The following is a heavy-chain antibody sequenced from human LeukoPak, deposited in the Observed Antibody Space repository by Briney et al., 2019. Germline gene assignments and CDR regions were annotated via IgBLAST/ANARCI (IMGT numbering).Heavy chain of an antibody. V-gene: IGHV4-59*01. Sequence: SEALSLTCPVSGGPISSYYWSWIRQPPGKGLEWIGYIYYSGSTNYKPSLKSRVTISVDTSKNQFSLNLRSVTAADTAVYYCARAHKLNAFDIWGQGTMVTVSS. CDR3: ARAHKLNAFDI. CDR1: GGPISSYY. CDR2: IYYSGST. J-gene: IGHJ3*02. D-gene: IGHD1-1*01.